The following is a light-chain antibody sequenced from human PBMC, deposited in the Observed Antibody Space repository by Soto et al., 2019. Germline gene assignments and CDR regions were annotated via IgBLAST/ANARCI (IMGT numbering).Light chain of an antibody. Sequence: EIVLTQSPGTLSLSPGDRASISCRASQSVTGRYVAWYQQQPGQAPRLLIYEASSRATGIPDRFSGSGSGTEFTLTISSLEPEDFAVYYCQQCANSPRTFGQGTKVEIK. V-gene: IGKV3-20*01. CDR2: EAS. CDR3: QQCANSPRT. J-gene: IGKJ1*01. CDR1: QSVTGRY.